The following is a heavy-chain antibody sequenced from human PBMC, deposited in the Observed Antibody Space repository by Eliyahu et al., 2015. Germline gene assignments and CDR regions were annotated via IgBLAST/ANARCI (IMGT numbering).Heavy chain of an antibody. V-gene: IGHV4-59*01. D-gene: IGHD6-6*01. CDR2: IHYSGST. Sequence: QVQLQESGPGLVKPSETLSLTCTVSGGSISSYYWSWXRQPPGKGLXWIGYIHYSGSTNYNPSLKSRVTIXVDTSKNHXXLXLSSVTAADTAVYYCAGSSKGAPRNFDYWGQGTLVTVSS. J-gene: IGHJ4*02. CDR1: GGSISSYY. CDR3: AGSSKGAPRNFDY.